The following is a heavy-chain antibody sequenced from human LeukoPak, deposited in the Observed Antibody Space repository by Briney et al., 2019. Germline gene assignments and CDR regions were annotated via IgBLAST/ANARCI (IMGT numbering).Heavy chain of an antibody. J-gene: IGHJ4*02. CDR1: GGTLSGYA. D-gene: IGHD7-27*01. CDR2: IILIADTT. Sequence: ASVKVSCRASGGTLSGYALSWVRQAPGQGLEWMGGIILIADTTNYAPKFQGRVTITADESTNTAYMELSRLTSEDTAVYFCARGFSGPNWGKRYFEYWGQETLVTVSS. V-gene: IGHV1-69*13. CDR3: ARGFSGPNWGKRYFEY.